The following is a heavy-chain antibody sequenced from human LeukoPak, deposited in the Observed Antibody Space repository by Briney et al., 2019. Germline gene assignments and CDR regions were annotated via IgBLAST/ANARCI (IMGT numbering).Heavy chain of an antibody. Sequence: EGSLRLSCAASGCTFSSYWMHWVRQTPGKGLVWVSRINSDGSGTRYADSVKGRFTISRDNAKNTLYLQMNSLRADDTAVYYCAREVSGDPWYNWFDPWGQGTLVTVSS. CDR2: INSDGSGT. V-gene: IGHV3-74*01. D-gene: IGHD4-17*01. CDR1: GCTFSSYW. CDR3: AREVSGDPWYNWFDP. J-gene: IGHJ5*02.